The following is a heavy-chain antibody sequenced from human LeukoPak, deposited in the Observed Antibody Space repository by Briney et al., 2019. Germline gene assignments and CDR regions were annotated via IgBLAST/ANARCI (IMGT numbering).Heavy chain of an antibody. CDR2: ISSSSSYI. CDR3: ARDKSSHDFWSGYSPIDGMDV. J-gene: IGHJ6*02. V-gene: IGHV3-21*01. D-gene: IGHD3-3*01. Sequence: GGSLRLSCAASGFTFSSYSMNWVRQAPGKGLEWVSSISSSSSYIYYADSVKGRFTISRDNAKNSLYLQMNSLRAEDTAVYYCARDKSSHDFWSGYSPIDGMDVWGQGTTVTVSS. CDR1: GFTFSSYS.